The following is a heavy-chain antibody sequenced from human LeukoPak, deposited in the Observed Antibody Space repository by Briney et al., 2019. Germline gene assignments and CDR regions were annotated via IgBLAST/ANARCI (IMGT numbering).Heavy chain of an antibody. Sequence: SETLSLTCTVSGGSISSGSYYWSWIRQPAGKGLEWIGRIYTSGSTNYNPSLKSRVTISVDTSKNQFSLKLSSVTAADTAVYYCARDGIVGALDIWGQGTMVTVSS. CDR3: ARDGIVGALDI. D-gene: IGHD1-26*01. CDR1: GGSISSGSYY. V-gene: IGHV4-61*02. CDR2: IYTSGST. J-gene: IGHJ3*02.